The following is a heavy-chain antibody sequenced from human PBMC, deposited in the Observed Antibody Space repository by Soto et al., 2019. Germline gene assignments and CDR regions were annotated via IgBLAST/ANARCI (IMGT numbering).Heavy chain of an antibody. CDR2: INPNSGGT. J-gene: IGHJ3*02. CDR1: VYSFTGYY. D-gene: IGHD1-1*01. CDR3: ARVDWNGEAFDI. Sequence: ASVKVSWKASVYSFTGYYMHWGRQAPGQGLEWMGWINPNSGGTNYAQRFQGWVTMTRDTSISTAYMGLSRLRSDDTAVYYCARVDWNGEAFDIWGQGTMVTVSS. V-gene: IGHV1-2*04.